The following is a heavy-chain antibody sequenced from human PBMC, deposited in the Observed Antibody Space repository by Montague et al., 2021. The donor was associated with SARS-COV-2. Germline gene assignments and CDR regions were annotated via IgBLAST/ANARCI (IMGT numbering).Heavy chain of an antibody. CDR3: ASRGAGWFGSNTERFGY. J-gene: IGHJ4*02. CDR1: GGSISSSNG. D-gene: IGHD3-10*01. CDR2: IDHTGST. Sequence: SETLSLTCAVSGGSISSSNGWSWVCQPPGKGLEGIGEIDHTGSTXHNRSLKNRVTITAGKSKNQYSLKLSCVTTADTAAYYCASRGAGWFGSNTERFGYWGQGTLVTVSS. V-gene: IGHV4-4*02.